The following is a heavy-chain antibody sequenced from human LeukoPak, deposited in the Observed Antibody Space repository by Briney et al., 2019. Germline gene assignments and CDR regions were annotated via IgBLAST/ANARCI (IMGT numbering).Heavy chain of an antibody. V-gene: IGHV1-69*13. D-gene: IGHD4-17*01. J-gene: IGHJ2*01. Sequence: GASVKVSCKASGGTFSSYAISWVRQAPGQGLEWMGGIIPIFGTANYAQKFQGRVTITADESTSTAYMELSSLRSEDTAVYYCARADPGDFKVVGWYFDLWGRGTLVTVYS. CDR3: ARADPGDFKVVGWYFDL. CDR2: IIPIFGTA. CDR1: GGTFSSYA.